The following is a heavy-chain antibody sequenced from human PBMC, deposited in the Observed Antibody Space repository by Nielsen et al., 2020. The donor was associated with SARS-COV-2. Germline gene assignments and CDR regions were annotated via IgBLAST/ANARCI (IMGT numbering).Heavy chain of an antibody. CDR2: ISYDGSNK. V-gene: IGHV3-30-3*01. CDR1: GFTFSSYA. J-gene: IGHJ4*02. CDR3: ARGAWITGIDY. Sequence: GESLKISCAASGFTFSSYAMHWVRQAPGKGLEWVAVISYDGSNKYYADSVKGRFTISRDNSKNTLYLQMNSLRAEDTAVYYCARGAWITGIDYWGQGTLVTISS. D-gene: IGHD1-20*01.